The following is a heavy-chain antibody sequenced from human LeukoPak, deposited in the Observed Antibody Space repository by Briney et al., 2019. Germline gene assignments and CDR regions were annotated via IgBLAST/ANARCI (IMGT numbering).Heavy chain of an antibody. CDR1: GCSISSGYY. Sequence: SETLSLTCTVSGCSISSGYYWGWIRQPPGKGLEWIGSIYHSGSTYYNPSLKSRVTISVDTSKNQVSLKLRSVTAADTAVYYCAIGSYYYDSSGLSPPGYWGQGTLVTVSS. CDR3: AIGSYYYDSSGLSPPGY. V-gene: IGHV4-38-2*02. D-gene: IGHD3-22*01. CDR2: IYHSGST. J-gene: IGHJ4*02.